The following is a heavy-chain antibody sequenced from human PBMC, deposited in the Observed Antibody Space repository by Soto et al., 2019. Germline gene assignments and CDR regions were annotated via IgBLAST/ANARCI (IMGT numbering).Heavy chain of an antibody. CDR2: ISGTSDYI. J-gene: IGHJ4*02. D-gene: IGHD3-22*01. CDR3: AKIESRFFYDSTGYYPFDY. Sequence: GGSLRLSCAASGFTFSISSMNWVRQAPGKGLEWVSSISGTSDYISYADSVKGRFTISRDNAKNSLYLQMNSLRAEDTAVYFCAKIESRFFYDSTGYYPFDYWGQGTLVTVSS. CDR1: GFTFSISS. V-gene: IGHV3-21*01.